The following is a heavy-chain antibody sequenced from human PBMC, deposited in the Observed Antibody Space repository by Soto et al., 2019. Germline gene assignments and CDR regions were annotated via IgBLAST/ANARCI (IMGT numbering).Heavy chain of an antibody. CDR2: ITGPSTTI. J-gene: IGHJ6*02. CDR3: ARSREPGVHYGLDV. CDR1: GFTFSTYT. D-gene: IGHD1-26*01. V-gene: IGHV3-48*02. Sequence: EVQLAESGGGLVQPGGSLRLSCAGSGFTFSTYTTNWVRQAPGKGLEWLAYITGPSTTISYRDDVKGRFTISRDNAKRSLFLQLDRLRDDDTAVYYCARSREPGVHYGLDVLGPGTTVTVSS.